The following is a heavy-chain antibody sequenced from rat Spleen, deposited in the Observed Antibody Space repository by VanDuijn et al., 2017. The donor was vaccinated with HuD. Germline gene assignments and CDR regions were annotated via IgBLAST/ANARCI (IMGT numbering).Heavy chain of an antibody. V-gene: IGHV5-29*01. CDR3: ARHGRGERTYYYVMDV. J-gene: IGHJ4*01. D-gene: IGHD4-3*01. Sequence: VQLKESGPGLVQPSQTLSLTCTVSGFSLNNYGVIWVRQPPGKGLEWVATINYDGRSTFYRDSVRDRFTISRDNAKSILYLQMDNLKSEDTATYYCARHGRGERTYYYVMDVWGQGASVTVSS. CDR1: GFSLNNYG. CDR2: INYDGRST.